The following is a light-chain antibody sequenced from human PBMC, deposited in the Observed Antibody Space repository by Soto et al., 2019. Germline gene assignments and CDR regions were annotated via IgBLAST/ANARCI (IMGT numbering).Light chain of an antibody. CDR1: QSVSRY. CDR2: DTS. J-gene: IGKJ5*01. CDR3: QQRSNWPIIT. Sequence: EIGLTHSPATLSLSRGERATLSCRASQSVSRYLAWYQQKPGQAPRLLISDTSNRATGIPARFSGSGSGTDFPLTISSLEPEDFAVYYCQQRSNWPIITFGQGTRLEIK. V-gene: IGKV3-11*01.